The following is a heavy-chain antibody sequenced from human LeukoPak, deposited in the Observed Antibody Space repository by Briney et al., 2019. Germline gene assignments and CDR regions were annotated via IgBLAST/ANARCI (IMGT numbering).Heavy chain of an antibody. D-gene: IGHD3-3*01. CDR2: INTNSGGT. Sequence: ASVKVSCKASGYTFTDYYIHWVRQAPGQGLEWMGWINTNSGGTNSPQKFQGRVTMTRDTSISTAYVELSSLTSDDTAVYYCAGGPEFDLWSGSEGWFDPWGQGTLVIVSS. CDR3: AGGPEFDLWSGSEGWFDP. CDR1: GYTFTDYY. V-gene: IGHV1-2*02. J-gene: IGHJ5*02.